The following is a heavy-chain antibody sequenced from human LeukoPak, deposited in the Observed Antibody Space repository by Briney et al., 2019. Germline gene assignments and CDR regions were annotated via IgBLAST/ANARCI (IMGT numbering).Heavy chain of an antibody. Sequence: GASLRLSCVASGFTFSNYAMSWVRQAAGKRLEWVSAVTGSGGSTYYADPVKGRFTISRDNSRNTLFLQMNSLRAEDTAIYYCAKWGDFDILTGYYVSDFWGQGTLVTVSS. CDR3: AKWGDFDILTGYYVSDF. CDR1: GFTFSNYA. V-gene: IGHV3-23*01. J-gene: IGHJ4*02. D-gene: IGHD3-9*01. CDR2: VTGSGGST.